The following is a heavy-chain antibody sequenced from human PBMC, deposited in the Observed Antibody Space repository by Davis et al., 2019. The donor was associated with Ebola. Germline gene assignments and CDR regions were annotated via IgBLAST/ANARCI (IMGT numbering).Heavy chain of an antibody. CDR3: ARGHGSSPDNWFDP. CDR2: INSDGSST. Sequence: GESLKISCAASGFTFSSYWMHWVRQAPGKGLVWVSRINSDGSSTRYADSVEGRFTISRDNAKNTLYLQMNSLRAEDTAVYYCARGHGSSPDNWFDPWGQGTLVTVSS. V-gene: IGHV3-74*01. CDR1: GFTFSSYW. J-gene: IGHJ5*02. D-gene: IGHD1-26*01.